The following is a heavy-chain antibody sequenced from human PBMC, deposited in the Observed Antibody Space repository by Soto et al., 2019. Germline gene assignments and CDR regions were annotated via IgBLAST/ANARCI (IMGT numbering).Heavy chain of an antibody. J-gene: IGHJ4*02. CDR1: GDSVSSNTAA. D-gene: IGHD3-10*01. V-gene: IGHV6-1*01. CDR2: TYYRSKWYR. Sequence: QLQLQQSGPGLVKPSLTLSVTCAISGDSVSSNTAAWNWFRQSPSRGLEWLGRTYYRSKWYRDYAVSVESRIIINPDISKNLFSLHLSSVPPEDTAVYYCARDEAVGGGDFENWGQGTLVTVSS. CDR3: ARDEAVGGGDFEN.